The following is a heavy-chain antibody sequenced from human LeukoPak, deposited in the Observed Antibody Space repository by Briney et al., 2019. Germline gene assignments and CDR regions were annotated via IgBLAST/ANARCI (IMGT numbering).Heavy chain of an antibody. CDR1: GYTFTSYV. V-gene: IGHV7-4-1*02. Sequence: ASVKVSCKASGYTFTSYVMNWVRQAPGQGLEWMGCINTNTGNPTYAQGFTGRFVFSLDTSVSTAYLQISSLKAEDTAVYYCARDSLGFDPWLTNAFDIWGQGTMVTVSS. CDR2: INTNTGNP. CDR3: ARDSLGFDPWLTNAFDI. D-gene: IGHD3-9*01. J-gene: IGHJ3*02.